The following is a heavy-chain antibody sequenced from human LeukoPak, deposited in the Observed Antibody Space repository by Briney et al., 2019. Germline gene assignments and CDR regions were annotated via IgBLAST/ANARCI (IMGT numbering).Heavy chain of an antibody. CDR2: INHSGST. CDR1: GGSFSGYY. CDR3: ARGLTWYFDY. V-gene: IGHV4-34*01. Sequence: SETLSLTCAVYGGSFSGYYWSWIRQPPGKGLEWIGEINHSGSTNYNPSLKSRVTTSVDTSKNQFSLKLSSVTAADTAVYYCARGLTWYFDYWGQGTLVTVSS. J-gene: IGHJ4*02.